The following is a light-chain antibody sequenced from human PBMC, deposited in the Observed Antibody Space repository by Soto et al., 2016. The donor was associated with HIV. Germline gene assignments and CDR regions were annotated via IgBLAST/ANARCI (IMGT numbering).Light chain of an antibody. V-gene: IGKV1-5*03. CDR3: QQYQTEEGT. J-gene: IGKJ1*01. CDR2: KAS. Sequence: DIQMTQSPSTLSASVGDRVTITCRASQSISSWVAWYQQKPGKAPNLLIYKASNLESGVPSRFSGGGSGTEFTLTISSLQPDDFATYYCQQYQTEEGTFGQGTTGGN. CDR1: QSISSW.